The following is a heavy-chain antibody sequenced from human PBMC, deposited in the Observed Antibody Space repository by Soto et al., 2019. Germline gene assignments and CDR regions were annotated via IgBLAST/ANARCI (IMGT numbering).Heavy chain of an antibody. CDR1: GFTFSSYG. D-gene: IGHD2-15*01. Sequence: ESGGGVVQPGRSLRLSCAASGFTFSSYGMHWVRQAPGKGLEWVAVISYDGSNKYYADSVKGRFTISRDNSKNTLYLQMNSLRAEDTAVYYCAKDSSGNPEEYFQHWGQGTLVTVSS. CDR2: ISYDGSNK. V-gene: IGHV3-30*18. CDR3: AKDSSGNPEEYFQH. J-gene: IGHJ1*01.